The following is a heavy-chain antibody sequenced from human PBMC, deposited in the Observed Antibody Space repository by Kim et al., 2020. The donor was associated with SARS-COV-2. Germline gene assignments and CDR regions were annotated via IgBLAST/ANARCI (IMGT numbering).Heavy chain of an antibody. CDR3: GSGYYGTGSFLSY. Sequence: NYAESVKGRFTISRDNAKNTRYLQINSLRAEDTAVYFCGSGYYGTGSFLSYWGQGTLVTVSS. J-gene: IGHJ4*02. V-gene: IGHV3-74*01. D-gene: IGHD3-10*01.